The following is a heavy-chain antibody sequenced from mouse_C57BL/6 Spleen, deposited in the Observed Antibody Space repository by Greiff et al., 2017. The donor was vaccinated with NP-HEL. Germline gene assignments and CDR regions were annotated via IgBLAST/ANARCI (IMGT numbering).Heavy chain of an antibody. D-gene: IGHD1-1*01. CDR1: GFTFTDYY. Sequence: EVMLVESGGGLVQPGGSLSLSCAASGFTFTDYYMSWVRQPPGKALEWLGFIRNKANGYTTEYSASVKGRFTISRDNSQSILYLQMNALRAEDSATYYCASPITTVPYYYAMDYWGQGTSVTVSS. CDR3: ASPITTVPYYYAMDY. CDR2: IRNKANGYTT. V-gene: IGHV7-3*01. J-gene: IGHJ4*01.